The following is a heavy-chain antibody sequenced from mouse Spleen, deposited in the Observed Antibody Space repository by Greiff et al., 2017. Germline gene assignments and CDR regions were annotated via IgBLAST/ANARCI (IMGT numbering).Heavy chain of an antibody. CDR1: GYAFSSSW. D-gene: IGHD2-4*01. Sequence: VQLQQSGPELVKPGASVKISCKASGYAFSSSWMNWVKQRPGKGLEWIGRIYPGDGDTNYNGKFKGKATLTADKSSSTAYMQLSSLTSEDSAVYFCARPYYDYDEEGYFDYWGQGTTLTVSS. V-gene: IGHV1-82*01. CDR2: IYPGDGDT. CDR3: ARPYYDYDEEGYFDY. J-gene: IGHJ2*01.